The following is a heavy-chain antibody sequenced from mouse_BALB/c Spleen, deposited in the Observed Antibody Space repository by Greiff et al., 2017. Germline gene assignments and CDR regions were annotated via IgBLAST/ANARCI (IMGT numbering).Heavy chain of an antibody. Sequence: EVKLQESGPGLVKPSQSLSLTCSVTGYSITSGYYWNWIRQFPGNKLEWMGYISYDGSNNYNPSLKNRISITRDTSKNQFFLKLNSVTTEDTATYYCASGDYAFAYWGQGTLVTVSA. V-gene: IGHV3-6*02. J-gene: IGHJ3*01. D-gene: IGHD2-4*01. CDR1: GYSITSGYY. CDR2: ISYDGSN. CDR3: ASGDYAFAY.